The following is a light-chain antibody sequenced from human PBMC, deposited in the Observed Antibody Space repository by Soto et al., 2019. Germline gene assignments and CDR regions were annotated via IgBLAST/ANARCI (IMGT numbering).Light chain of an antibody. V-gene: IGKV1-5*03. CDR1: QSVNNW. J-gene: IGKJ1*01. CDR2: TAS. Sequence: DIQMTQSTSTLSASVGDRVTITCRASQSVNNWLAWYQQKPGKAPKLLIYTASSLQTGVPSRLSGSGSGTDFTLTICILQPDDAASYYCQQYNSYSWTFGQGTKVEI. CDR3: QQYNSYSWT.